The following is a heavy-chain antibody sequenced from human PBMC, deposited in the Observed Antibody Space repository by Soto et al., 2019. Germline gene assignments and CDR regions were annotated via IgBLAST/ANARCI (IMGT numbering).Heavy chain of an antibody. J-gene: IGHJ5*02. CDR2: IYYSGST. V-gene: IGHV4-30-4*08. CDR1: RGSISPSNDS. Sequence: LSETLSLTCTAPRGSISPSNDSWGRPRQPPGKGLEWIGYIYYSGSTYYNPSLKSRVTISVDTSKNQFSLKLSSVTAADTAVYYCARELSDCWSGYYFNWFDPWGQGTLVTVSS. D-gene: IGHD3-3*01. CDR3: ARELSDCWSGYYFNWFDP.